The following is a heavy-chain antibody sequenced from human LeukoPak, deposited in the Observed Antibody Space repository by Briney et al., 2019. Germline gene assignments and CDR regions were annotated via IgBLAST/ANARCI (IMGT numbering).Heavy chain of an antibody. CDR3: ARDLWRYDFWSGYYPNWFDP. J-gene: IGHJ5*02. D-gene: IGHD3-3*01. V-gene: IGHV1-18*01. CDR2: ISAYNGNT. Sequence: ASVKVSCKASGYTLTSYGISWVRQAPGQGLEWMGWISAYNGNTNYAQKLQGRVTMTTDTSTSTAYMELRSLRSDDTAVYYCARDLWRYDFWSGYYPNWFDPWGQGTLVTVSS. CDR1: GYTLTSYG.